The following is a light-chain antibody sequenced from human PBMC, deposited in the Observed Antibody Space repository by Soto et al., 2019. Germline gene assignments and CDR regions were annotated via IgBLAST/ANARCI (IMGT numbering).Light chain of an antibody. CDR3: QSYDNSLSAKV. Sequence: QAVVTQSPSVSGAPGQRIIISCTGSSYNIGAGYAVQGYQQLPGTSPKLLIYGNTNRPSGVPDRFSGSMSGISASLAITGLQAEDEADYYCQSYDNSLSAKVFGGGTQLTVL. V-gene: IGLV1-40*01. CDR1: SYNIGAGYA. J-gene: IGLJ3*02. CDR2: GNT.